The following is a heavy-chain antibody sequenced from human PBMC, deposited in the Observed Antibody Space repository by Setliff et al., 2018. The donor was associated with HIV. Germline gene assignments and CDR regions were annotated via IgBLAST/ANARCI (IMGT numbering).Heavy chain of an antibody. V-gene: IGHV4-39*07. CDR1: GGSFTSSTYY. CDR2: MYHSGST. D-gene: IGHD2-15*01. CDR3: ASEDCGGGSCRPDN. Sequence: SETLSLTCNVSGGSFTSSTYYWGWIRQPPGKGLEWIGSMYHSGSTYYNPSLKSRVTISLDTSKNQFSLKLSSVTVADTAVYYCASEDCGGGSCRPDNWGQGTLVTVSS. J-gene: IGHJ4*02.